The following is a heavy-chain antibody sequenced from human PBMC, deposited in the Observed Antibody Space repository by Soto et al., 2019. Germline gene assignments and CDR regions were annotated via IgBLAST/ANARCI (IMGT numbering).Heavy chain of an antibody. D-gene: IGHD2-15*01. CDR1: GGTFSSYT. CDR2: IIPILGIA. Sequence: QVQLVQSGAEVKKPGSSVKVSCKASGGTFSSYTISWVRQAPGQGLEWMGRIIPILGIANYAQKFQGRVTITADKSTSTAYMELSSLRSEYTAVYYCARDPGCSGGSCYLDYWGQGTLVTVSS. J-gene: IGHJ4*02. V-gene: IGHV1-69*08. CDR3: ARDPGCSGGSCYLDY.